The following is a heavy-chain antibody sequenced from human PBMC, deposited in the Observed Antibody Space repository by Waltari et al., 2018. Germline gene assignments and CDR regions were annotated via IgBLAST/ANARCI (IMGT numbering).Heavy chain of an antibody. V-gene: IGHV2-5*01. CDR3: AHHRGGGNSAVLDY. Sequence: QITLKESGPTLVKPTQTLTLTCSFSGFSLITSAVGVGWIRQPPGKALEWLAVIYWNDDKRYSQSLNSRLTITKDTSKNQVVLTMTNMDPVDTATYYCAHHRGGGNSAVLDYWGQGTLVTVSS. CDR2: IYWNDDK. CDR1: GFSLITSAVG. J-gene: IGHJ4*02. D-gene: IGHD2-21*02.